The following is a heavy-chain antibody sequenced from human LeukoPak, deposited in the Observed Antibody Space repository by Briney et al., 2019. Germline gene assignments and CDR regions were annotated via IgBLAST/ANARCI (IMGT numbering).Heavy chain of an antibody. J-gene: IGHJ5*02. V-gene: IGHV4-34*01. CDR2: INHSGST. D-gene: IGHD6-19*01. CDR3: AGPAVYWFDP. CDR1: GGSLSGYN. Sequence: PSETLSLTCAVYGGSLSGYNWTWIRQPPGKGLEWIGEINHSGSTSYNPSLKSRVTISADTSKNQFSLNLTSVTAADTAVYYCAGPAVYWFDPWGQGILVTVSP.